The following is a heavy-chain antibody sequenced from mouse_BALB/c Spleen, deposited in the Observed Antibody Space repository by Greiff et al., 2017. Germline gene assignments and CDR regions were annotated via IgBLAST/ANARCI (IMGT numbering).Heavy chain of an antibody. Sequence: VQPQQSGAELVKPGASVKLSCKASGYTFTSYYMYWVKQRPGQGLEWIGEINPSNGGTNFNEKFKSKATLTVDKSSSTAYMQLSSLTSEDSAVYYCTSKVFDYWGQGTTLTVSS. CDR2: INPSNGGT. V-gene: IGHV1S81*02. J-gene: IGHJ2*01. CDR1: GYTFTSYY. CDR3: TSKVFDY.